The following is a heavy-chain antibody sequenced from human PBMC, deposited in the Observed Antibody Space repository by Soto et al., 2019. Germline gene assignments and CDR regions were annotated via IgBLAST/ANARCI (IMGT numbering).Heavy chain of an antibody. CDR2: ISDTGSG. CDR1: GGSVISGSYY. V-gene: IGHV4-61*01. CDR3: ARAHSGYDPLGMDV. D-gene: IGHD5-12*01. Sequence: QVQLQESGPGLVKPSETLSLTCTVSGGSVISGSYYWSWIRQPPGKGLEWVGCISDTGSGDYNPSLKSRVNISVPTSKRQFSLRLNSVTAADTAVYYCARAHSGYDPLGMDVWGQGTTVTVSS. J-gene: IGHJ6*02.